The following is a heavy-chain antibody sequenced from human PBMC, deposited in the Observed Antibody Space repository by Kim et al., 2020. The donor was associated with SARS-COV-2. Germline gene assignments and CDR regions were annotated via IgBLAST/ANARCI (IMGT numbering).Heavy chain of an antibody. D-gene: IGHD3-9*01. V-gene: IGHV3-11*05. Sequence: KGRFTSPRDNAKNALYLQMNSLRAEDTAVYYCARVGVRYFDWQSENYFDYWGQGTLVTVSS. J-gene: IGHJ4*02. CDR3: ARVGVRYFDWQSENYFDY.